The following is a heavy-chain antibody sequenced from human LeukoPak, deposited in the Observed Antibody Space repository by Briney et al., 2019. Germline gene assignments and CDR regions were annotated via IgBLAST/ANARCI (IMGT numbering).Heavy chain of an antibody. CDR2: NSVYNGNT. Sequence: ASVKVSCKASGYTFTSYGISWVRQAPGQGLEWMGWNSVYNGNTNYAQKLQGRVTMTTDTSTSTAYMELRSLRSDDTAVYYCARLTGYCSGGSCYDWFDPWGQGTLVTVSS. CDR1: GYTFTSYG. CDR3: ARLTGYCSGGSCYDWFDP. J-gene: IGHJ5*02. D-gene: IGHD2-15*01. V-gene: IGHV1-18*01.